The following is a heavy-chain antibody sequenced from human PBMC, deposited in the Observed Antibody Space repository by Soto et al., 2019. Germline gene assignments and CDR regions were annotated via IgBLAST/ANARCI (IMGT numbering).Heavy chain of an antibody. Sequence: EVQLVESGGGLVQPGGSLRLSCAASGFTFSDRYMDWVRQAPGKGLEWVGRARTKANSYMTEYAASVKGRFTISRDDSKNSLYLQMNGLKTEDTAVYYCTRDSSSCRGGYCYFDSWGQVTLVTVSS. J-gene: IGHJ4*02. V-gene: IGHV3-72*01. CDR3: TRDSSSCRGGYCYFDS. CDR1: GFTFSDRY. D-gene: IGHD2-15*01. CDR2: ARTKANSYMT.